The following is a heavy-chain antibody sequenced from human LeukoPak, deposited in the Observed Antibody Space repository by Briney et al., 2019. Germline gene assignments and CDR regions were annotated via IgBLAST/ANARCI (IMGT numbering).Heavy chain of an antibody. J-gene: IGHJ6*03. V-gene: IGHV4-34*01. Sequence: SETLSLTCTVSGGSISSYYWSWIRQPPGKGLEWIGEINHSGSTNYNPSLKSRVTISVDTSKNQFSLKLSSVTAADTAVYYCARVLVPRDGYNSHYYYYMDVWGKGTTVTVSS. CDR1: GGSISSYY. D-gene: IGHD5-24*01. CDR2: INHSGST. CDR3: ARVLVPRDGYNSHYYYYMDV.